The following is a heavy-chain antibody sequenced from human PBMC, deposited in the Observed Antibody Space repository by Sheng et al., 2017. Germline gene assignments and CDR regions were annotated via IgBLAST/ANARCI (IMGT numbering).Heavy chain of an antibody. CDR3: ARDYFPQQLVPDYYYYHGMDV. CDR2: IIPIFHTA. V-gene: IGHV1-69*13. CDR1: GGTFSSYA. J-gene: IGHJ6*02. Sequence: QVQLVQSGAEVKKPGSSVKVSCKASGGTFSSYAISWVRQAPGQGLEWMGGIIPIFHTANYAQKFQGRVTITADESTSTAYMELSSLRSEDTAVYYCARDYFPQQLVPDYYYYHGMDVWGQGTTVTVSS. D-gene: IGHD6-13*01.